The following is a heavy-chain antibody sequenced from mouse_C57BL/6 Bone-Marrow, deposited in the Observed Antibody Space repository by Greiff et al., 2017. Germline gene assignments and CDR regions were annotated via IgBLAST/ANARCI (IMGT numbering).Heavy chain of an antibody. V-gene: IGHV1-53*01. J-gene: IGHJ4*01. Sequence: VQLQQPGTELVKPGASVKLSCKASGYTFTSYWMHWVKQRPGQGLEWIGNINPSNGGTNYNEKFKSKAPLTVDKSSSTAYMELNSLTSEDSAVYYCARRDYYGSSWYYAMDYWGQGTSVTVSS. CDR3: ARRDYYGSSWYYAMDY. D-gene: IGHD1-1*01. CDR1: GYTFTSYW. CDR2: INPSNGGT.